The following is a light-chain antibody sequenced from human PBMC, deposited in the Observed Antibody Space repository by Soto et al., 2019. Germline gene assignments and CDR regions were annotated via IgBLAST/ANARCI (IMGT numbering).Light chain of an antibody. CDR1: QRVSSNY. CDR3: RQYGDSPPR. CDR2: GAS. V-gene: IGKV3-20*01. Sequence: VLTQSPGTLSLSPGERATLSCRASQRVSSNYLAWYQQKPGQAPRLLISGASSRAASIPDRFSGSGSETDFTLTNRRRATDDFAMDHGRQYGDSPPRFGEGTKVEIK. J-gene: IGKJ1*01.